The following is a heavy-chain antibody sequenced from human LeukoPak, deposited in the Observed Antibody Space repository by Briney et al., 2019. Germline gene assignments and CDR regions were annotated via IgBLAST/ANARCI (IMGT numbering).Heavy chain of an antibody. CDR2: IRSSSNTI. CDR1: GFTFSSYS. V-gene: IGHV3-48*02. CDR3: ARDLGYCSSLSCYGHGY. Sequence: GGSLRLSCAASGFTFSSYSMNWVRQAPGRGLEWVSYIRSSSNTIHYADSVKGRFTISRDNAKNSLYLQMNSLRDEDTAVYYCARDLGYCSSLSCYGHGYWGQGTLVTVSS. J-gene: IGHJ4*02. D-gene: IGHD2-2*03.